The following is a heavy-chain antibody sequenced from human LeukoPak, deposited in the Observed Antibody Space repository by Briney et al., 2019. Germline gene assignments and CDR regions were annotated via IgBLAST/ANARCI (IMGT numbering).Heavy chain of an antibody. J-gene: IGHJ5*02. D-gene: IGHD2-15*01. CDR2: IYYSGST. Sequence: SETLSLTCTVSGGSMSTYYWSWIRQPPGKGLEWIGYIYYSGSTNYNPSLKSRVIISVDTSKNQFSLKLSSVTAADTAVYYCARGSCSGGSCYPDWFDPWGQGTLVTVSS. CDR3: ARGSCSGGSCYPDWFDP. CDR1: GGSMSTYY. V-gene: IGHV4-59*01.